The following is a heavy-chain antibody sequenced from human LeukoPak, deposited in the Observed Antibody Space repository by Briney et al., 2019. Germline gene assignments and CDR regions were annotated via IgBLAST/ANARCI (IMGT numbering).Heavy chain of an antibody. CDR2: TYYSGST. J-gene: IGHJ6*03. V-gene: IGHV4-31*03. Sequence: SETLSLTCTVSVGSISSGGYYWSWIRQHPGKGLEWIGYTYYSGSTYYNPSLKSRVTISVDTSKNQFSLKLSSVTAADTAVYYCAREAVTYTYYYYMDVWGKGTTVTVSS. CDR3: AREAVTYTYYYYMDV. CDR1: VGSISSGGYY. D-gene: IGHD2-2*02.